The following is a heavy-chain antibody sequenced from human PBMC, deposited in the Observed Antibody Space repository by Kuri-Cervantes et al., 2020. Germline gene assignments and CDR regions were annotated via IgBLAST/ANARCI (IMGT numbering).Heavy chain of an antibody. V-gene: IGHV3-30*18. CDR1: GFTFSSYG. CDR3: AKDPVPRGGWYYFDY. CDR2: ISYDGSNK. J-gene: IGHJ4*02. D-gene: IGHD6-19*01. Sequence: GGSLRLSCAASGFTFSSYGMHWVRQAPGKGLEWVAVISYDGSNKYYADSVKGRFTISRDNSKNTLYLQMNSLRAEDTAVYYCAKDPVPRGGWYYFDYWGQGTLVTVSS.